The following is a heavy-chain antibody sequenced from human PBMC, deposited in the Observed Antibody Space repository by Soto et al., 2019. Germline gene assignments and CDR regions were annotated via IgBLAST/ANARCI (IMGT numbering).Heavy chain of an antibody. J-gene: IGHJ3*02. CDR3: ARQMITTVTKAFDI. V-gene: IGHV4-39*01. D-gene: IGHD4-17*01. CDR1: GGSISSSSYY. CDR2: IYYSGST. Sequence: NPSETMSLTCTVSGGSISSSSYYWGWIRQPPGKGLEWIGSIYYSGSTYYNPSLKSRVTISVDTSKNQFSLKLSSVTAADTAVYYCARQMITTVTKAFDIWGQGTMVTVSS.